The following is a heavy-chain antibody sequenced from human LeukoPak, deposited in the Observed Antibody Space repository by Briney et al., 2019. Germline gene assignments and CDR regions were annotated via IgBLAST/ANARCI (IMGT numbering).Heavy chain of an antibody. J-gene: IGHJ4*02. CDR1: GGSISSSSYY. CDR2: IYYSGST. V-gene: IGHV4-39*01. CDR3: ARLGSSSSQKDY. Sequence: PSETLSLTCTVSGGSISSSSYYWGWIRQPPGKGLEWIGSIYYSGSTYYNPSLKSRVTISVDTSKNQFSLKLSSVTAADTAVYYCARLGSSSSQKDYWGQGTLVTVSS. D-gene: IGHD6-6*01.